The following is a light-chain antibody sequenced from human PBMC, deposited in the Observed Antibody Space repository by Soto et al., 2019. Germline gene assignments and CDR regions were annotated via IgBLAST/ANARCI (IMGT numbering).Light chain of an antibody. J-gene: IGKJ5*01. CDR3: QQYGSSPIT. CDR2: GAS. Sequence: EIVLTQSPGTLSLSPGERATLSCRASQSVSSSYFAWYRQKPGPAPRLLIYGASSRATGIPDRFSGSGSGTDFALTISRLEPEDFAVYYCQQYGSSPITFGQGTRLEIK. V-gene: IGKV3-20*01. CDR1: QSVSSSY.